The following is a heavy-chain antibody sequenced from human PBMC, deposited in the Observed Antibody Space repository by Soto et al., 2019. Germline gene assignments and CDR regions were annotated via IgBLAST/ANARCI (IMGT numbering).Heavy chain of an antibody. D-gene: IGHD3-10*01. CDR3: ARDGSGSYRRAFDI. CDR1: GGSISSYY. CDR2: IYYSGST. Sequence: SETLSLTCTVSGGSISSYYWSWIRQPPGKGLEWIGYIYYSGSTNYNPSLKSRVTISVDTSKSQFSLKLSSVTAADTAVYYCARDGSGSYRRAFDIWGQGTMVTVSS. J-gene: IGHJ3*02. V-gene: IGHV4-59*01.